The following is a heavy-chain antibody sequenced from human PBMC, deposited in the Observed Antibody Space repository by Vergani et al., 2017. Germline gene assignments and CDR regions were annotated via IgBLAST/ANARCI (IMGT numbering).Heavy chain of an antibody. CDR1: GFTFSSYA. CDR2: ISGSGGST. Sequence: EVQRLESGGGLVQPGGSLRLSCAASGFTFSSYAMSWVRQAPGKGLEWVSDISGSGGSTYYADSVKGRFTISRYNSKNTLYLQMNSLRAEDTAVYYCAKVSGTAAQYWYFDLWGRGTLVTVSS. CDR3: AKVSGTAAQYWYFDL. J-gene: IGHJ2*01. V-gene: IGHV3-23*01. D-gene: IGHD6-13*01.